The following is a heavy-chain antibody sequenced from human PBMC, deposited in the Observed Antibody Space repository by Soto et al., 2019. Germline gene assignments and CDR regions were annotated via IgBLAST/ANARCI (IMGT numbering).Heavy chain of an antibody. CDR3: ARDKDRLQLGGNYYYILDV. CDR1: GGTFSTSA. D-gene: IGHD1-1*01. J-gene: IGHJ6*02. CDR2: VMPVFPTP. Sequence: QVQLMQSGAEVKKPGSSVKVSCKASGGTFSTSAISWVRQAPGQGLEWVGGVMPVFPTPDYAQNFQGRVTITADESTTTAYLELTSLRADDTAVYYCARDKDRLQLGGNYYYILDVWGQGTAITVSS. V-gene: IGHV1-69*12.